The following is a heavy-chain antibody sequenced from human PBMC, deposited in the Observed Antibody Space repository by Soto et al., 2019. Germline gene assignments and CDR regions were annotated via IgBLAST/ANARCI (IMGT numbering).Heavy chain of an antibody. V-gene: IGHV3-21*01. CDR1: GFTFSSYS. CDR3: ARDPARTGTPHGMGMDV. J-gene: IGHJ6*02. D-gene: IGHD1-1*01. Sequence: GGSLRLSCAASGFTFSSYSMNWVRQAPGKGLEWVSSISSSSSYIYYADSVKGRCTISRDNAKNSLYLQMNSLRAEDTAVYYCARDPARTGTPHGMGMDVWGQGTTVTVS. CDR2: ISSSSSYI.